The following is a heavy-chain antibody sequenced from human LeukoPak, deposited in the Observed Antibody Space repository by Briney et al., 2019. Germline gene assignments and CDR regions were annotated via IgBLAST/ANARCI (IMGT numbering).Heavy chain of an antibody. CDR3: ARASSLYGSSWMNYMDV. J-gene: IGHJ6*03. D-gene: IGHD6-13*01. CDR2: ISWNSGSI. Sequence: GGSLRLSCAASGFTFDDYAMHWVRQAPGKGLEWVSGISWNSGSIGYADSVKGRFTISRDNAKNSLYLQMNSLRAEDTAVYYCARASSLYGSSWMNYMDVWGKGTTVTVSS. CDR1: GFTFDDYA. V-gene: IGHV3-9*01.